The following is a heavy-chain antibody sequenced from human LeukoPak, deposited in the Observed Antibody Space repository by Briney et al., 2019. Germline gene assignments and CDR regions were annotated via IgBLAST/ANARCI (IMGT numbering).Heavy chain of an antibody. D-gene: IGHD3-22*01. CDR2: VYNGGST. J-gene: IGHJ6*03. V-gene: IGHV4-34*01. Sequence: SETLSLTCAVYGGSFNDYFWTWIRQPPGKGLEWIWEVYNGGSTNYNPSLKSRVIISVDTSKNQFSLRLSSVTAADTAVYYCARGRLGSVVFEGYYYFMDVWGKGTTVTVSS. CDR1: GGSFNDYF. CDR3: ARGRLGSVVFEGYYYFMDV.